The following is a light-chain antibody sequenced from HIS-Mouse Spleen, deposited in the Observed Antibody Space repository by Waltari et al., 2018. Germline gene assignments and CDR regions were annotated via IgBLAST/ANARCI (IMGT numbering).Light chain of an antibody. Sequence: QSALTQPASVSGSPGQSITISCTGTSSDVGSYNLVSWYQQHPGKAPKLMIYEGSKRPSGVSNRFSGSKSGNTASLPMSALQAEDAADYYCCSYAGSSALVFGGGTKLTVL. J-gene: IGLJ3*02. CDR2: EGS. CDR3: CSYAGSSALV. CDR1: SSDVGSYNL. V-gene: IGLV2-23*01.